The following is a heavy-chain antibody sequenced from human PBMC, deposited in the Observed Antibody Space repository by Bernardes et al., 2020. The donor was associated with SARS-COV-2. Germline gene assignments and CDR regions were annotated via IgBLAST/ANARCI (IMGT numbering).Heavy chain of an antibody. Sequence: SETLSLTCAVYGGSFSGYYWSWIRQPPGKGLEWIGEINHSGSTNYNPSLKSRVTISVDTSKNQFSLKLSSVTAADTAVYYCARGRVTIFGNRLYFFDYWGQGTLVTVSS. D-gene: IGHD3-3*01. CDR1: GGSFSGYY. J-gene: IGHJ4*02. CDR3: ARGRVTIFGNRLYFFDY. V-gene: IGHV4-34*01. CDR2: INHSGST.